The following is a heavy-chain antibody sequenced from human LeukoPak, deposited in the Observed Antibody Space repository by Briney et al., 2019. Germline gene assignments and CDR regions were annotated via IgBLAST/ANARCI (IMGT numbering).Heavy chain of an antibody. Sequence: PGGSLRLSCVASGFTFSNYAMNWVRQAPGKGLEWVSGVSGGGSSTYYADSVKGRFTVSRDNSKNMMYLQMNSLRAEDTAVYYCARAPAYSSGCPDYWGQGTLVTVSS. D-gene: IGHD6-19*01. V-gene: IGHV3-23*01. CDR2: VSGGGSST. CDR1: GFTFSNYA. J-gene: IGHJ4*02. CDR3: ARAPAYSSGCPDY.